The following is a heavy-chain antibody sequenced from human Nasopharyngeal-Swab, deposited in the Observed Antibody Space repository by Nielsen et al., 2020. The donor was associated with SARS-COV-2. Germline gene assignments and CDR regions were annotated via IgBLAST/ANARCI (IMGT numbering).Heavy chain of an antibody. CDR3: ARGSVIGGFDY. Sequence: SETLSLTCTVSGGSISNDNYYWSWIRQPAGKGLEWIGRIYTSGSTNYNPSLKSRVTISVDTSKNQFSLKLSSVTAADTAVYYCARGSVIGGFDYWGQGTLVTVSS. CDR2: IYTSGST. J-gene: IGHJ4*02. CDR1: GGSISNDNYY. D-gene: IGHD2/OR15-2a*01. V-gene: IGHV4-61*02.